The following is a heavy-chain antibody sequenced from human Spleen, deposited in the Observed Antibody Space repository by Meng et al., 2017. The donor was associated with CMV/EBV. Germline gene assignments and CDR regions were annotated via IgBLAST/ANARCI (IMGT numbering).Heavy chain of an antibody. J-gene: IGHJ4*02. D-gene: IGHD6-13*01. CDR3: ARGRSSSWTLDY. V-gene: IGHV3-23*01. CDR1: GFTFSSYA. Sequence: GGSLRLSCAASGFTFSSYAMSWVRQAPGKGLEWVSAISGSGGSTYYADSVKGRLTISRDNSKNTLYLQMNSLRAEDTAVYYCARGRSSSWTLDYWGQGTLVTVSS. CDR2: ISGSGGST.